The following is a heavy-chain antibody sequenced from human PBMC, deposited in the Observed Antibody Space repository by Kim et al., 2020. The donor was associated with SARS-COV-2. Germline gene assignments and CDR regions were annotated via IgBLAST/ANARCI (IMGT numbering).Heavy chain of an antibody. CDR3: AGEYSSFDCYYYYMDV. D-gene: IGHD6-6*01. CDR1: GGSISSSNW. J-gene: IGHJ6*03. Sequence: SETLSLTCAVSGGSISSSNWWSWVRQPPGKGLEWIGEIYHSGSTNYNPPLKSRVTISVDKSKNQFSLKLSSVTAADAAVYYCAGEYSSFDCYYYYMDVWGQGTTVTGSS. CDR2: IYHSGST. V-gene: IGHV4-4*02.